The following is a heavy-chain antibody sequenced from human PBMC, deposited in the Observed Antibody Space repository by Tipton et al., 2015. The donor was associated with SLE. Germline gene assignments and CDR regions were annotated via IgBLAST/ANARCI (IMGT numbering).Heavy chain of an antibody. CDR3: ARDYMGARYFDY. V-gene: IGHV3-7*01. Sequence: GSLRLSCTVSGDSISGQCWSWIRQPPGKGLEWVANIKQDGSEKYYVDSVKGRFTISRDNAKNSLYLQMNSLRAEDTAVYYCARDYMGARYFDYWGQGTLVTVSS. D-gene: IGHD1-26*01. CDR1: GDSISGQC. J-gene: IGHJ4*02. CDR2: IKQDGSEK.